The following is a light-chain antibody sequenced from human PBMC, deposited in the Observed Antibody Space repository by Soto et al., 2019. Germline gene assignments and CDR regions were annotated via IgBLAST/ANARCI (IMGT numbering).Light chain of an antibody. CDR3: QQYGSSPGT. CDR1: QTVGNNY. V-gene: IGKV3-20*01. CDR2: GAS. Sequence: EIVLTQSPGTLSLSPGDGATLSCRASQTVGNNYLAWYQQKPGQAPRLLIYGASSRATGIPDRFSGSGSGTDFTLTISRLEPEDFAVYYCQQYGSSPGTFGQGTKVDIK. J-gene: IGKJ1*01.